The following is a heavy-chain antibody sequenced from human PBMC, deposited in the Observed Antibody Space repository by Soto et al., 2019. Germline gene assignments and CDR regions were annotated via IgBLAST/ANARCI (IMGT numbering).Heavy chain of an antibody. Sequence: SETLSLTCTVSGGSISSYYWSWIRQPPGKGLEWIGYIYYSGSTNYNPSLKSRVTISVDTSKNQFSLKLSSMTAADTAVYYCAGDLYSSSWFDYWGQGTLVTVSS. V-gene: IGHV4-59*01. CDR1: GGSISSYY. CDR2: IYYSGST. CDR3: AGDLYSSSWFDY. J-gene: IGHJ4*02. D-gene: IGHD6-13*01.